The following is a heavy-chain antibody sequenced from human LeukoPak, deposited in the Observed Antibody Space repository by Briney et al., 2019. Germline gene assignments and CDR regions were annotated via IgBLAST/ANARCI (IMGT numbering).Heavy chain of an antibody. CDR3: ARDGRYYGSGSYFDY. Sequence: PSETLSLTCTVSGGSISSYYWSWIRQPPGKGLEWIGYIYYSGSTNYNPSLKSRVTISVDTPKNQFSLKLSSVTAADTAVYYCARDGRYYGSGSYFDYWGQGTLVTVSS. V-gene: IGHV4-59*01. D-gene: IGHD3-10*01. CDR2: IYYSGST. CDR1: GGSISSYY. J-gene: IGHJ4*02.